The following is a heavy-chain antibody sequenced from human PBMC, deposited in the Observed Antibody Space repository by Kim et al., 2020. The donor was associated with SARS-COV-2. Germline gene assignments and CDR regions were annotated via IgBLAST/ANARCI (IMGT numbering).Heavy chain of an antibody. J-gene: IGHJ4*02. V-gene: IGHV3-9*01. D-gene: IGHD3-16*02. CDR3: AKDMYPLSYYFDY. Sequence: GDADSVQGRFTISSDNDKNSLYLQMNSLRAEDTALYYCAKDMYPLSYYFDYWGQGTLVTVSS.